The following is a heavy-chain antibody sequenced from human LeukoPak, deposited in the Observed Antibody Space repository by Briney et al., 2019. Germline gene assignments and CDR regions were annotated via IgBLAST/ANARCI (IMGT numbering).Heavy chain of an antibody. CDR3: AKAIPPYYDFWSGYSYYYFDY. J-gene: IGHJ4*02. D-gene: IGHD3-3*01. V-gene: IGHV3-23*01. CDR2: ISGNTGGT. Sequence: GGSLRLSCAASGFTLSSYAMSWVRQAPGKGLEWVSLISGNTGGTYYADSVKGRFTISRDNSKNTLYLQMNSLRAEDTAVYYCAKAIPPYYDFWSGYSYYYFDYWGQGTLVTVSS. CDR1: GFTLSSYA.